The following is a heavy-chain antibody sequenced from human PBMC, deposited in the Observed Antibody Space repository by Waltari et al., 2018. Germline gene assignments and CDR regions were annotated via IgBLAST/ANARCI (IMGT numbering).Heavy chain of an antibody. CDR3: ARGHISAFDI. D-gene: IGHD2-21*01. CDR2: INHSGST. J-gene: IGHJ3*02. Sequence: QVQLQQWGAGLLKPSETLSLPCAVYGGSFSGYYWSWIRQPPGKGLEWIGEINHSGSTNYNPSLKSRVTISVDTSKNQFSLKLSSVTAADTAVYYCARGHISAFDIWGQGTMVTVSS. V-gene: IGHV4-34*01. CDR1: GGSFSGYY.